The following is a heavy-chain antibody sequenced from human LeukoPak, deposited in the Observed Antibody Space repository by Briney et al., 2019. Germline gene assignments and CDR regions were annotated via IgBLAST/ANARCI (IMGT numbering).Heavy chain of an antibody. CDR1: GYTFRSYG. J-gene: IGHJ4*02. CDR2: INPSGGRT. D-gene: IGHD3-3*01. Sequence: APVKVSCKASGYTFRSYGFSWVRQAPGQGLEWLGIINPSGGRTTYGQNFQGRVTMTRDTSTSTVYMELSSLRSEDTAVYYCARGSRFLDYWGQGTLVTVSS. CDR3: ARGSRFLDY. V-gene: IGHV1-46*01.